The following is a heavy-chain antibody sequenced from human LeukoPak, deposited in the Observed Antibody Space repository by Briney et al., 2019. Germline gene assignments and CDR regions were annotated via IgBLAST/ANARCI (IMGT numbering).Heavy chain of an antibody. J-gene: IGHJ4*02. D-gene: IGHD2-15*01. V-gene: IGHV1-18*01. Sequence: ASVKVSCKAPGYTFTSYGISWVRPAPGQGLEWMGWISAYIGNTNYAQKLQGRVTMTTDTSTSTAYMELRSLRSDDTAVYYCARGPYCSGGTCYSQYFDYWGQGTLVTVSS. CDR2: ISAYIGNT. CDR3: ARGPYCSGGTCYSQYFDY. CDR1: GYTFTSYG.